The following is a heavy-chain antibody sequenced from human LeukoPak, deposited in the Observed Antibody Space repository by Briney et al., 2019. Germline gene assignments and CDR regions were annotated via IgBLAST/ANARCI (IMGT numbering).Heavy chain of an antibody. D-gene: IGHD6-6*01. CDR3: ARAYSSSSGRDAFDS. CDR1: GFTFNSYN. V-gene: IGHV3-48*02. Sequence: GGSLRLSCAASGFTFNSYNMNWVRQAPGKGLEWVSYISSSSGTIYYADSVKGRFTISRDSAKTSLFLQMNSLRDEDTAVYYCARAYSSSSGRDAFDSWGLGTVVTVSS. CDR2: ISSSSGTI. J-gene: IGHJ3*02.